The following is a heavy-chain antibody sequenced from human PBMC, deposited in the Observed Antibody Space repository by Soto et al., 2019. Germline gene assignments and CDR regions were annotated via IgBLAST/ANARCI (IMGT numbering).Heavy chain of an antibody. CDR1: GYTFTGYY. J-gene: IGHJ3*02. Sequence: ASVKVSCKASGYTFTGYYMHWVRQAPGQGLEWMGWINPNSGGTNYAQKFQGWVTMTRDTSISTAYMELSRLRSDDTAVYYCARGRYSSSRGAFDIWGQGTMVTVSS. V-gene: IGHV1-2*04. CDR3: ARGRYSSSRGAFDI. D-gene: IGHD6-13*01. CDR2: INPNSGGT.